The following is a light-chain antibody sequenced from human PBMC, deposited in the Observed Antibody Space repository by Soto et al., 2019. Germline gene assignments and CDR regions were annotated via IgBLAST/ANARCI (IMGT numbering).Light chain of an antibody. CDR2: DAS. V-gene: IGKV3-11*01. J-gene: IGKJ5*01. CDR1: QSVGSY. CDR3: QQRNNWPPSIT. Sequence: EIALTQSPATLSLSPGERATLSCRASQSVGSYLAWYQQKPGQAPRLLIYDASTRATGIPARFSGSGSGTDFTLTISSPEPEDFAVYYCQQRNNWPPSITFGQGTRLEIK.